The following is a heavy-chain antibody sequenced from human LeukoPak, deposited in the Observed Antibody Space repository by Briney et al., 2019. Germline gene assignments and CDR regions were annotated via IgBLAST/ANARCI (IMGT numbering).Heavy chain of an antibody. CDR2: IRSNAYGATT. CDR3: SRADYYGSGSPISLDV. V-gene: IGHV3-49*04. CDR1: GFTFSDYY. J-gene: IGHJ6*04. Sequence: GGSLRLSCAASGFTFSDYYMSWVRQAPGKGLEWVSFIRSNAYGATTEYAASVKGRFTISRDESKSIAYLQMNSLKTEDTAVYYCSRADYYGSGSPISLDVWGKGTTVTVSS. D-gene: IGHD3-10*01.